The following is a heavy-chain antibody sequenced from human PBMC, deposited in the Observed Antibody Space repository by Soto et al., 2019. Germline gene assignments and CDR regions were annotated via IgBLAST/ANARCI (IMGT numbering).Heavy chain of an antibody. CDR2: INPNSGGT. Sequence: ASVKVSCKASGYTFTGYYMHWVRQAPGQGLEWMGWINPNSGGTNYAQKFQGRVTMTRDTSISTAYMELSRLRSDDTAVYYCAREFSLEVSSGYSDYYYYGMDVWGQGTTVTVSS. V-gene: IGHV1-2*02. J-gene: IGHJ6*02. D-gene: IGHD3-22*01. CDR3: AREFSLEVSSGYSDYYYYGMDV. CDR1: GYTFTGYY.